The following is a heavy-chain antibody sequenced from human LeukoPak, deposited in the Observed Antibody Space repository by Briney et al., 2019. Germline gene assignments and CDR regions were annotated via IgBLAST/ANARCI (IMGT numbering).Heavy chain of an antibody. V-gene: IGHV1-2*02. D-gene: IGHD6-19*01. CDR1: GYTFTDYY. CDR3: GRDSHSSGWYLPDY. Sequence: GASVKVSCKASGYTFTDYYMHWVRQAPGQGLEWMGWINPNSGGTDYAQKFQGRATMTRDTSISTAYMELSSLRSDDTAVYYCGRDSHSSGWYLPDYWGQGNLVNVSS. CDR2: INPNSGGT. J-gene: IGHJ4*02.